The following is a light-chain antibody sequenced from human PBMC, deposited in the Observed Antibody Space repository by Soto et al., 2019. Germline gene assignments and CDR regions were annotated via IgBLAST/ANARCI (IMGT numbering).Light chain of an antibody. Sequence: DIQMTQSPSTLSASVGDRVTITCRASQSLNNWLAWFQQKPGKAPKVLIYKVSNLESGVPSRFSGSGSGTEFTLTISSLQPDDFATYYCQQYNSSPWTFGQGTKVEIK. V-gene: IGKV1-5*03. CDR1: QSLNNW. CDR3: QQYNSSPWT. J-gene: IGKJ1*01. CDR2: KVS.